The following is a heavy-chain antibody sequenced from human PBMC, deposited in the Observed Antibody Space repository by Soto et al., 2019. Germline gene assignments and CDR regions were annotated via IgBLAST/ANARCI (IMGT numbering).Heavy chain of an antibody. CDR2: ISGSSTYI. CDR1: GFTFSSYS. Sequence: EVQLVESGGGQVKPGESLRLSCAASGFTFSSYSMNWVRQAPGKGLEWVSYISGSSTYIYYADSVRGRFTISRDNAKNSLYLQMDSLRGEDTAVYYCAREHSSGSQDYWGQGTLVTVSS. V-gene: IGHV3-21*02. D-gene: IGHD3-10*01. CDR3: AREHSSGSQDY. J-gene: IGHJ4*02.